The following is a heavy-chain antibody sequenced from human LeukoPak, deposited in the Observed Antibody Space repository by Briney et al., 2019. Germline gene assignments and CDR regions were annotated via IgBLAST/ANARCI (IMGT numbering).Heavy chain of an antibody. Sequence: KPSETLSLTCAVYGGSFSGYYWSWIRQPPGKGLEWIGEINHSGSTNYNPSLKSRVTISVDTSKNQFSLKLSSVTAADTAVYYCARGWIGDSYAFDIWGQGTMVTVSS. CDR1: GGSFSGYY. CDR2: INHSGST. D-gene: IGHD4-17*01. J-gene: IGHJ3*02. V-gene: IGHV4-34*01. CDR3: ARGWIGDSYAFDI.